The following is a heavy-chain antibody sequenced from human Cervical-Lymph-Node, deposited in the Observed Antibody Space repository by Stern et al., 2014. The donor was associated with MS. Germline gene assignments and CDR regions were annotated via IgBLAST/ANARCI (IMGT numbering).Heavy chain of an antibody. V-gene: IGHV4-31*01. J-gene: IGHJ2*01. CDR1: GGSISSGGYY. Sequence: QVQLQESGPGLVKPSQTLSLTCTVSGGSISSGGYYWSWIRQHPGKGLEWIGYIYYSGSTYYNPSLKSLVTISVDTSKNQFSLKLSSVTAADTAVYYCARVRWQPPPGPNWYFDLWGRGTLVTVSS. CDR2: IYYSGST. D-gene: IGHD5-24*01. CDR3: ARVRWQPPPGPNWYFDL.